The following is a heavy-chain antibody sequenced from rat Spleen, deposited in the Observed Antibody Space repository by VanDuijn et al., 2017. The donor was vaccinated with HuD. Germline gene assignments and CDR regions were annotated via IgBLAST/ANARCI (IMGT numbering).Heavy chain of an antibody. CDR2: IWGNGNT. Sequence: QVQLKESGPGLVQPSQTLSLTCTVSGFSLSNYGVIWVRQPPGKGLEWLGVIWGNGNTNYNSALKSRLSISRDTSESQVFLKMYNLQTEDTAMYFCARSDTIAAMGHYWGQGVMVTVSS. CDR1: GFSLSNYG. CDR3: ARSDTIAAMGHY. V-gene: IGHV2S61*01. J-gene: IGHJ2*01. D-gene: IGHD1-2*01.